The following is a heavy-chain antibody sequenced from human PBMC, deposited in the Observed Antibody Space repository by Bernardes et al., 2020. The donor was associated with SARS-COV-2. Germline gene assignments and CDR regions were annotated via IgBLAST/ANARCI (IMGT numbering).Heavy chain of an antibody. V-gene: IGHV1-2*02. J-gene: IGHJ3*01. CDR3: AIGITVDDPDVFDV. CDR1: GNTLSGYY. D-gene: IGHD4-4*01. CDR2: INPKTGGT. Sequence: ASVKVSCKASGNTLSGYYMHWVRQAPGQGPEWMGWINPKTGGTSYAKKFQGRVTMTRDTSTSSTTVYMELSRLKWDDTALYYCAIGITVDDPDVFDVWGQGTMVTVSS.